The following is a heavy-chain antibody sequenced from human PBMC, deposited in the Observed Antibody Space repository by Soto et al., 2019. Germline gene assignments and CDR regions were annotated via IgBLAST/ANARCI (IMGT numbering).Heavy chain of an antibody. V-gene: IGHV4-61*01. D-gene: IGHD3-3*01. CDR1: GGSVSSGSYY. CDR3: ARVEMLFGVVTFDY. J-gene: IGHJ4*02. CDR2: IYYSGST. Sequence: PSETLSLTCTVSGGSVSSGSYYWSWIRQPPGKGLEWIGYIYYSGSTNYNPSLKSRVTISVDTSKNQFSLKLSSVTAADTAVYYCARVEMLFGVVTFDYWGQGTLVTVSS.